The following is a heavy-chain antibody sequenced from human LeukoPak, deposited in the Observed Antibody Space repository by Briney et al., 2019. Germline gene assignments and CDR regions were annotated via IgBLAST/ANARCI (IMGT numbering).Heavy chain of an antibody. J-gene: IGHJ4*02. CDR1: GFTFDDYG. V-gene: IGHV3-20*04. CDR3: ARRLLGIAAASLDY. CDR2: INWNGGST. Sequence: GGSLRLSCAASGFTFDDYGMSWVRQAPGKGLEWVSGINWNGGSTGYADSVKGRFTISRDNAKNSLYLQMNSLRAEDTALYYYARRLLGIAAASLDYWGQGTLVTVSS. D-gene: IGHD6-13*01.